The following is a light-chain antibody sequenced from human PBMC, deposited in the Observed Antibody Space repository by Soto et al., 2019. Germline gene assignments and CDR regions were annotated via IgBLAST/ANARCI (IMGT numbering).Light chain of an antibody. CDR1: QSLLLSNGYNY. CDR2: LGS. J-gene: IGKJ1*01. Sequence: DSEMTQSPLSLPVTPGESASISCRASQSLLLSNGYNYVDWYLQKPGQPPQLLIYLGSNRAPGVPDRFSGSGSGTDFTLKISRVEAEDVGVFYCMQGVQTPRTFGQGTKVEIK. CDR3: MQGVQTPRT. V-gene: IGKV2-28*01.